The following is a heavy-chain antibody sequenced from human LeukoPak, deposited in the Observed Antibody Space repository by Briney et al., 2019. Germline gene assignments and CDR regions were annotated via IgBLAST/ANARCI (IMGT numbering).Heavy chain of an antibody. V-gene: IGHV4-39*07. CDR2: IYYSGST. J-gene: IGHJ4*02. CDR3: ARGGGYYYDSSGFDY. D-gene: IGHD3-22*01. Sequence: SETLSLTCTVSGGSISSSSYYWGWIRQPPGKGLEWIGSIYYSGSTYYNPSLKSRVTISVDTSKNQFSLKLSSVTAADTAVYYCARGGGYYYDSSGFDYWGQGTLVTVSS. CDR1: GGSISSSSYY.